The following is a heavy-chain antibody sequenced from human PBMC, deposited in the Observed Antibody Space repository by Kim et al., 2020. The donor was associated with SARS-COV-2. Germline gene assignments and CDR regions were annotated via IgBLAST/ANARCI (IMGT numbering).Heavy chain of an antibody. CDR3: AREAAVAGRNFDY. J-gene: IGHJ4*02. V-gene: IGHV1-46*04. D-gene: IGHD6-19*01. Sequence: YAKKLKGRVTITWDTSTSTVYMELRDLRSDDTAVYYCAREAAVAGRNFDYWGQGTLVAVST.